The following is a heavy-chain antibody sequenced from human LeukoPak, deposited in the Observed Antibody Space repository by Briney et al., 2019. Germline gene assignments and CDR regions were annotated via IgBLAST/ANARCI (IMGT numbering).Heavy chain of an antibody. J-gene: IGHJ4*02. CDR3: ARDQGRWLVRTFDY. CDR1: DGSISSSSYY. Sequence: SETLSLTCTVSDGSISSSSYYWGWIRQPPGKGLEWIGNIYYSGSTYYNPSLKSRVTISADTSKNQFSLKLSSVTAADTAVYYCARDQGRWLVRTFDYWGQGTLVTVSS. D-gene: IGHD6-19*01. V-gene: IGHV4-39*07. CDR2: IYYSGST.